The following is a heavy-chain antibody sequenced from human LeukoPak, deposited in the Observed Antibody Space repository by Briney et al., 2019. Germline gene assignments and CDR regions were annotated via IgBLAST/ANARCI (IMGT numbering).Heavy chain of an antibody. J-gene: IGHJ3*02. Sequence: SETLSLTCTVSTGSISSSSYYWGWIRQPPGKGLEWIGSIYYNGSTYYNPSLKSRVTISVDTSKNQFSLKLSSVTAADTAVYYCATGSALLDYYDSSGYSHGAFDIWGQGTMVTVSS. D-gene: IGHD3-22*01. CDR2: IYYNGST. CDR1: TGSISSSSYY. V-gene: IGHV4-39*07. CDR3: ATGSALLDYYDSSGYSHGAFDI.